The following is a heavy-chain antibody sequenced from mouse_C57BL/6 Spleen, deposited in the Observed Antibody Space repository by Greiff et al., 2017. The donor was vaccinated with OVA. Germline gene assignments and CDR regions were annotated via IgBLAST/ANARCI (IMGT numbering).Heavy chain of an antibody. Sequence: VQLQQSGAELVKPGASVKLSCKASGYTFTSYWMQWVKQRPGQGLEWIGEIDPSDSYTNYNQKFKGKATLTVDTSSSTAYMQRSSLTSEDSAVYYGARRSYGSSYWYFDVWGTGTTVTVSS. CDR2: IDPSDSYT. CDR3: ARRSYGSSYWYFDV. D-gene: IGHD1-1*01. J-gene: IGHJ1*03. CDR1: GYTFTSYW. V-gene: IGHV1-50*01.